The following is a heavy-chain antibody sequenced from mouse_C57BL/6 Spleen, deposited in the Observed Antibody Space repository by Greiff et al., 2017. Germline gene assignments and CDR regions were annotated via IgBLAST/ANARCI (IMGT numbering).Heavy chain of an antibody. CDR1: GYTFTSYW. CDR3: ARRNSSLSYYAMDY. J-gene: IGHJ4*01. CDR2: IDPSDSYT. D-gene: IGHD1-1*01. V-gene: IGHV1-59*01. Sequence: QVQLQQPGAELVRPGTSVKLSCKASGYTFTSYWMHWVKQRPGQGLEWIGVIDPSDSYTNYNQKFKGKATLTVDTSSSTAYMQLSSLTSEDSAVYYCARRNSSLSYYAMDYWGQGTSVTVSS.